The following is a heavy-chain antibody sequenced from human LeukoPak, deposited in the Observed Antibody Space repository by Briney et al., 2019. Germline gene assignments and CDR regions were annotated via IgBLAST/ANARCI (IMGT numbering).Heavy chain of an antibody. V-gene: IGHV3-53*01. D-gene: IGHD5-18*01. CDR2: IYSGDIT. J-gene: IGHJ4*02. Sequence: GGSLRLSCAASGFTVNNNYMSWVRQTPGKGLEWVSVIYSGDITYYADSVKGRFTISRDNSKNTLYLQMNSLRAEDTAVYYCARGSGYNYGFPDYWGQGTLVTVSS. CDR3: ARGSGYNYGFPDY. CDR1: GFTVNNNY.